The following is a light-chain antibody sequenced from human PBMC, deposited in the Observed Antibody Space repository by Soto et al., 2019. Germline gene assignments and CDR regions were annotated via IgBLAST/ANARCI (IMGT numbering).Light chain of an antibody. CDR3: QQYGSSPIT. CDR2: DTS. Sequence: VVLTQAPSTLSLSPWVRGSLSCRASQSVSSSYVAWYQHKPGLAPRLLIHDTSSRAIGIPDRLSGSKSGTNFTLTIRRMEPEDVGMYYCQQYGSSPITFGQGTRLEIK. J-gene: IGKJ5*01. V-gene: IGKV3D-20*01. CDR1: QSVSSSY.